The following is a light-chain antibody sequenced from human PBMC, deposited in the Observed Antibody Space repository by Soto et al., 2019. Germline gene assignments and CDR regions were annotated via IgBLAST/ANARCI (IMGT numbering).Light chain of an antibody. CDR1: QSINNK. J-gene: IGKJ2*01. V-gene: IGKV3-15*01. Sequence: EIVMTQSPATLSVSPGERVTLSCRASQSINNKVAWYQQKPGQAPRLLIYGASTRATGIPARFSGSGSGTEFTLTISRLQSEDFALYFCQQYSSWPGTFGQGTKVDIK. CDR2: GAS. CDR3: QQYSSWPGT.